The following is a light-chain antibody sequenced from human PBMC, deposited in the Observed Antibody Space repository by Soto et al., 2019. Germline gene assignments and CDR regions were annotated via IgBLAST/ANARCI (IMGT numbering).Light chain of an antibody. CDR2: EVS. CDR3: CSYAGSSTV. V-gene: IGLV2-23*02. Sequence: QSALTQPASVSGSPGQSITISCTGTSSDVGSYNLVSWYQQHPGKAPKLMIYEVSKRPSGVSNRFSGSKSGNTASLTISGLHAEDEADYYCCSYAGSSTVFGTGTKLTVL. CDR1: SSDVGSYNL. J-gene: IGLJ1*01.